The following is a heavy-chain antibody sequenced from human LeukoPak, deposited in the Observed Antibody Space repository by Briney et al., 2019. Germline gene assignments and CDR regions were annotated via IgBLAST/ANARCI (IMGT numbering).Heavy chain of an antibody. J-gene: IGHJ6*02. D-gene: IGHD2-21*02. CDR3: ARAGSRWVTATPTSPDYYYGMDV. Sequence: ASVKVSCKASGYTFTDYYIHWARQAPGQGLEWMGWINPNSGGTKYAQKFQGRVIMTRDTSITTPYMDLIRLTSDDTAIYYCARAGSRWVTATPTSPDYYYGMDVWGQGTTVTVSS. CDR2: INPNSGGT. V-gene: IGHV1-2*02. CDR1: GYTFTDYY.